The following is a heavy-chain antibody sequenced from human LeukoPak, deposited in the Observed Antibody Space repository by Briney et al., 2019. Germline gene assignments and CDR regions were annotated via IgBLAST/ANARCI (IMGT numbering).Heavy chain of an antibody. Sequence: GGSLRLSCVVSGFTFSSYSMIWVRQAPGKGLQWVANMKKDGSETNYVDSVKGRFTIARDNAKNSLYLQMNSLRAEDTAVYYCGRHRSGSGTYFIDYWGQGTLVSVSS. CDR2: MKKDGSET. CDR3: GRHRSGSGTYFIDY. J-gene: IGHJ4*02. CDR1: GFTFSSYS. V-gene: IGHV3-7*01. D-gene: IGHD3-10*01.